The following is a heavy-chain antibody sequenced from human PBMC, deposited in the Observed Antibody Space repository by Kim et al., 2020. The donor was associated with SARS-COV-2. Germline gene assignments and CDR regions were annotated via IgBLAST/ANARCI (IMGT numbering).Heavy chain of an antibody. CDR3: ARPGSVSGWFYFDS. Sequence: YDPSLKSRVTISVDTSNNHFSLKLTSGTAADASKYYCARPGSVSGWFYFDSWGQGTLVTVST. D-gene: IGHD6-19*01. V-gene: IGHV4-39*01. J-gene: IGHJ5*01.